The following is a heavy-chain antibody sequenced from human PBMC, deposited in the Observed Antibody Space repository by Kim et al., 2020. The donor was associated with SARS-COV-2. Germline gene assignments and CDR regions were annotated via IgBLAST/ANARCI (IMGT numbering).Heavy chain of an antibody. D-gene: IGHD3-22*01. CDR3: ARHSSYLYDISPYYFDF. CDR1: GGSISSYY. J-gene: IGHJ4*02. CDR2: IYYSGST. Sequence: SETLSLTCTVSGGSISSYYWSWIRQPPGKGLEWIGYIYYSGSTNYNPSLKSRVTISVDTSKNQFSLKLSSVTAADTAVYYCARHSSYLYDISPYYFDFWGQGTLVTVSS. V-gene: IGHV4-59*08.